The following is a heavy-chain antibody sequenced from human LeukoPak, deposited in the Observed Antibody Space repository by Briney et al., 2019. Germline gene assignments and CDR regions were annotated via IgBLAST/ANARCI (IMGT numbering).Heavy chain of an antibody. CDR3: ASGPEGGGYYSGMEA. Sequence: SETLSLTCTVSGGSISSSSYYWGWIRQPPGKGLEWIGSIYYSGSTYYNPSLKSRVTISVDTSKNQFSLKLSAVTAADTAVYFWASGPEGGGYYSGMEAWGQGATVTVSS. CDR2: IYYSGST. J-gene: IGHJ6*02. D-gene: IGHD3-16*01. CDR1: GGSISSSSYY. V-gene: IGHV4-39*01.